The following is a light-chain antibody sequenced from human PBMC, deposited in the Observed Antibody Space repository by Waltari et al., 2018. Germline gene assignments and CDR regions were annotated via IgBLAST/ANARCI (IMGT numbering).Light chain of an antibody. J-gene: IGKJ2*01. CDR2: GAS. V-gene: IGKV3-20*01. Sequence: EIVLTQSPGTLSLSPGERATLSCRASQSISSSYLAWYQQNLGQAPRLFIYGASTRATGIPDRFSGSGSGTDFTLTISRLEPEDFAVYYCQYYSTSPPYTFGQGTKLEIK. CDR1: QSISSSY. CDR3: QYYSTSPPYT.